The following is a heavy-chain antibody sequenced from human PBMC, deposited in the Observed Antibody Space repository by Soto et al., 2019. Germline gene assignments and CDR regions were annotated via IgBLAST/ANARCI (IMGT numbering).Heavy chain of an antibody. CDR3: ARDPPGIAGGGAAA. CDR2: IYSGGDT. D-gene: IGHD6-13*01. CDR1: GVTVSHNY. Sequence: EVQLVESGGGLILPGGSLRLACAASGVTVSHNYMRCVRQGPGKGLEWVSLIYSGGDTHYADSVKGRITISRDSSKNTVYLQMNSLRAEDTAVYYCARDPPGIAGGGAAAWGKGTLVTVSS. V-gene: IGHV3-53*01. J-gene: IGHJ5*02.